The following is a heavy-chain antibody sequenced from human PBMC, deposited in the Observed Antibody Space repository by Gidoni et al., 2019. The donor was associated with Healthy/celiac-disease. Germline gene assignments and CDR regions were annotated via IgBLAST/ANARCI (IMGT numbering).Heavy chain of an antibody. V-gene: IGHV1-2*02. Sequence: QVQLVQSGAEVKKPGASVKVSCKASGYTFTGYYMHWVRQAPGQGLEWMGWINPNSGGTNYAQKFQGRVTMTRDTSISTAYMELSRLRSDDTAVYYCARDHCHDSVDYYYYYGMDVWGQGTTVTVSS. J-gene: IGHJ6*02. CDR3: ARDHCHDSVDYYYYYGMDV. CDR2: INPNSGGT. D-gene: IGHD3-10*01. CDR1: GYTFTGYY.